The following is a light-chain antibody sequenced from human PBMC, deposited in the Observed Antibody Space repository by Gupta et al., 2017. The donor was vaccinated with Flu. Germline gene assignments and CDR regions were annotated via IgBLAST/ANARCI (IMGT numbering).Light chain of an antibody. Sequence: DIQMTQSPSTLSASVGDKVTITCRASQSISTYLAWYQQKPGEAPKLLIYKASTLKSGVPSRFSGSGSGTEFTLSISSLQPDDFATYYCQNYGTYSGRSFGPGTKIEIK. CDR2: KAS. CDR1: QSISTY. CDR3: QNYGTYSGRS. V-gene: IGKV1-5*03. J-gene: IGKJ2*04.